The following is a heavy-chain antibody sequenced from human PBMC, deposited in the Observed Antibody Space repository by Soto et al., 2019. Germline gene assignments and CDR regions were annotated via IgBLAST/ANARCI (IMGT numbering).Heavy chain of an antibody. CDR3: ARVKEFLLYDYYGMDV. CDR2: IYYSGTT. CDR1: GGSINPYY. Sequence: SETLSLTCTVSGGSINPYYWGWIRQPPGKGLEWIGNIYYSGTTNYHPSLKSRVTISLDTSKNQFSLKLSSVTAADTAVYYCARVKEFLLYDYYGMDVWGQGTTVT. J-gene: IGHJ6*02. V-gene: IGHV4-59*08. D-gene: IGHD2-2*02.